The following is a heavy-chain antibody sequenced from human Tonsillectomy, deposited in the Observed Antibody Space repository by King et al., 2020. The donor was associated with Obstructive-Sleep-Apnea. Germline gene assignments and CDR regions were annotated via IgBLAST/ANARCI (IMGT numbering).Heavy chain of an antibody. V-gene: IGHV1-18*01. CDR3: ARGRQLSRIAVAGNFDY. J-gene: IGHJ4*02. CDR2: ISADNGNT. D-gene: IGHD6-19*01. Sequence: VQLVESGAEVKKPGASVTVSCKASGYIFNIYGISWVRLAPGQGLEWMGWISADNGNTNYAQKFQGRVTMTTDTSTSTAYMELRSLRSDDTAVYYCARGRQLSRIAVAGNFDYWGQGTLVTVSS. CDR1: GYIFNIYG.